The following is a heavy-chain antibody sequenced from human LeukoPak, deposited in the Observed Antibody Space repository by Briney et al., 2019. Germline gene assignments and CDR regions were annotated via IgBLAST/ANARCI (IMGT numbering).Heavy chain of an antibody. D-gene: IGHD1-1*01. CDR1: GLTFGDHA. Sequence: GGSLRLSCTGSGLTFGDHAMSWVGQAPGKGLEWVGFIRSKAYRGTTEYAASVKGRFTISRDDSASIAYLQMNSLKTVDTAVYYCARGPIQLWIHNAMDVWGQGTTVTVSS. J-gene: IGHJ6*02. CDR2: IRSKAYRGTT. CDR3: ARGPIQLWIHNAMDV. V-gene: IGHV3-49*04.